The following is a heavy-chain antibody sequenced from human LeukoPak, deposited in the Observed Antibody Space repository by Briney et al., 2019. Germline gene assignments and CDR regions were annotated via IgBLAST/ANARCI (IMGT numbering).Heavy chain of an antibody. D-gene: IGHD2-21*02. V-gene: IGHV4-39*07. Sequence: SETLSLTCTVSGGSISSYYWSWIRQPPGKGLEWIGSIYYSGSTYYNPSLKSRVTISVDTSKNQFSLKLSSVTAADTAVYYCARRYCGGDCYFIYYFDYWGQGTLVTVSS. CDR2: IYYSGST. CDR3: ARRYCGGDCYFIYYFDY. CDR1: GGSISSYY. J-gene: IGHJ4*02.